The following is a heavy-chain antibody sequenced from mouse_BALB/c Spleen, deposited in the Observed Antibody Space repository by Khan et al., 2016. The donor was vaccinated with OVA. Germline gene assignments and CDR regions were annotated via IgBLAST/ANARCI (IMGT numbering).Heavy chain of an antibody. D-gene: IGHD2-10*01. CDR2: INTYTGEP. CDR1: GYTFTNYG. V-gene: IGHV9-3-1*01. J-gene: IGHJ4*01. Sequence: QIQLVQSGPELKKPGETVKISCKASGYTFTNYGMNWVKQSPGKALKWMGWINTYTGEPTYADDFKGRFAFSLETSATPAYLQINNLKNEDTATYFCARPPYFSYTLDYWGQGTSVTVS. CDR3: ARPPYFSYTLDY.